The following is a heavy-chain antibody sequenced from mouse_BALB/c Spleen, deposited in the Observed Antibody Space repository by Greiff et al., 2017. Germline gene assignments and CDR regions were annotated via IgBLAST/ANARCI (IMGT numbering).Heavy chain of an antibody. J-gene: IGHJ2*01. CDR1: GFTFSSYG. CDR2: ISSGGSYT. CDR3: AREETSYYFDY. V-gene: IGHV5-6*01. Sequence: EVQRVESGGDLVKPGGSLKLSCAASGFTFSSYGMSWVRQTPDKRLEWVATISSGGSYTYYPDSVKGRFTISRDNAKNTLYLQMSSLKSEDTAMYYCAREETSYYFDYWGQGTTLTVSS.